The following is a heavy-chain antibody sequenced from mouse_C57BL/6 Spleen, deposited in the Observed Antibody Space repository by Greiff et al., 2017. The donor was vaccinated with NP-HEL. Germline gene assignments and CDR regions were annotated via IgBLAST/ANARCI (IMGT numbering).Heavy chain of an antibody. D-gene: IGHD1-1*01. CDR1: GYTFTSYW. Sequence: QVQLQQPGAELVRPGSSVKLSCKASGYTFTSYWMHWVKQRPIQGLEWIGNIDPSDSETHYNQKFKDKATLTVDKSSSTAYIQLSSLTSEDSAVYYCARRAYGSSYYFDYWGQGTTLTVSS. CDR3: ARRAYGSSYYFDY. J-gene: IGHJ2*01. V-gene: IGHV1-52*01. CDR2: IDPSDSET.